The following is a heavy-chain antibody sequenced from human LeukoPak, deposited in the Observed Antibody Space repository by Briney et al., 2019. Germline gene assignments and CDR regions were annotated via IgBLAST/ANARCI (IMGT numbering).Heavy chain of an antibody. V-gene: IGHV4-39*01. CDR3: ARVMVRGVSFFDY. J-gene: IGHJ4*02. D-gene: IGHD3-10*01. CDR1: CGSISSSFYY. Sequence: PSETLSLTCTVSCGSISSSFYYWGWIRQPPGKGLEWIGSIYYNGSTYYNPSLKSRVTISVDTSKNQFSLQLSSVTAADTAVYYCARVMVRGVSFFDYWGQGTLVTVSS. CDR2: IYYNGST.